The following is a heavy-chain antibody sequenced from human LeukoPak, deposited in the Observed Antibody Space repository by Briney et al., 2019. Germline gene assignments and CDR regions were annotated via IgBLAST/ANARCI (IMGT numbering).Heavy chain of an antibody. CDR1: GYTFTSYG. J-gene: IGHJ5*02. CDR3: ARGSIAGSSSVRLDP. CDR2: ISAYNGNT. Sequence: ASVKVSCKASGYTFTSYGISWVRQAPGQGLEWMGWISAYNGNTNNAQKLQGRVTMTTDTSTSTAYMELRSLRSDDTAVYYCARGSIAGSSSVRLDPWGQGTLVTVSS. D-gene: IGHD6-6*01. V-gene: IGHV1-18*01.